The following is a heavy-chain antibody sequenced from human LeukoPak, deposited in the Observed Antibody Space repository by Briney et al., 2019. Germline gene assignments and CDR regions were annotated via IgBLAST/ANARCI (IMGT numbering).Heavy chain of an antibody. CDR2: IAYDGSRA. Sequence: GGSLRLSCAGAGFTFGGYGMHWFRQTPGKGLEWVAVIAYDGSRAFYADSVKGRFTISRDNSKNTMSVQMDDLRAEDTAVYYCTRYNNDHFDYWGQGTLVTVSS. J-gene: IGHJ4*02. CDR1: GFTFGGYG. CDR3: TRYNNDHFDY. V-gene: IGHV3-33*01. D-gene: IGHD1-14*01.